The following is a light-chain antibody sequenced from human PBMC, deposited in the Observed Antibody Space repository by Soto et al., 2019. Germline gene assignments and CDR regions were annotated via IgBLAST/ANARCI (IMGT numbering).Light chain of an antibody. Sequence: EIVMTQSPATLSVSPGERATLSCRASESVSGNLAWYQQTPGQAPRLLIYGASSRATGIPDRFSGSGSGTDFTLTITRLEPEDFAVYYCQRFGTSPPWTFGQGTKVDIK. CDR3: QRFGTSPPWT. J-gene: IGKJ1*01. CDR1: ESVSGN. CDR2: GAS. V-gene: IGKV3-20*01.